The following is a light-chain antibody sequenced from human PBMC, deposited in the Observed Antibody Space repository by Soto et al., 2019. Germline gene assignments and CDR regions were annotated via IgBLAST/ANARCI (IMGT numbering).Light chain of an antibody. V-gene: IGKV3-20*01. CDR3: QQYGSSPYT. CDR2: GAS. CDR1: QSVTSNY. J-gene: IGKJ2*01. Sequence: EIVLTQSPGTLSLSPGERATLSCRASQSVTSNYLAWYQQKPGQAPRLLFYGASNRATGIPDRFSGSGSGRDFTLTISRLEPEDFAVYYCQQYGSSPYTFGQGTKLEIK.